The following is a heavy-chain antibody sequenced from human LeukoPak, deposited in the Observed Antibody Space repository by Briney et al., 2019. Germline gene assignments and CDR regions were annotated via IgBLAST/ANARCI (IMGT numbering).Heavy chain of an antibody. Sequence: PGGSLRLSCAASGFTFDSYAMTWVRQAPGKGLEWVSGISGSGSSTYHADSVKGRFTISRDNSQNTLYLQMNSLRAEDTALYFCAKGGAITPLNRGFDPWGQGTLVTVSS. D-gene: IGHD1-14*01. V-gene: IGHV3-23*01. CDR2: ISGSGSST. CDR3: AKGGAITPLNRGFDP. J-gene: IGHJ5*02. CDR1: GFTFDSYA.